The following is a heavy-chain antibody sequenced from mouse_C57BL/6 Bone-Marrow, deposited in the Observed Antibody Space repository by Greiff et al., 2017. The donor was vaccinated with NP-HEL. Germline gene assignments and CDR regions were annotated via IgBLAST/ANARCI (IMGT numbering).Heavy chain of an antibody. CDR3: SRASYYYDDSLDY. CDR2: ISYSGST. Sequence: EVQLQQSGPGLVKPSQSLSLTCTVTGYSITSDYAWNWIRQFPGNKLEWMGYISYSGSTSYSPSLKSRISITRDTSKNQFFLQLNSVTTEDTATYYCSRASYYYDDSLDYWGQGTTLTASS. D-gene: IGHD1-1*01. J-gene: IGHJ2*01. V-gene: IGHV3-2*02. CDR1: GYSITSDYA.